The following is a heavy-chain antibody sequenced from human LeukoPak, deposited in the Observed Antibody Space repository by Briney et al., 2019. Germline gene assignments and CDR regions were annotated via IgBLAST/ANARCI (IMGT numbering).Heavy chain of an antibody. CDR1: GGSITGYY. J-gene: IGHJ4*02. V-gene: IGHV4-59*08. CDR3: ARHTLVAASSFDY. Sequence: SETLSLTCTVSGGSITGYYWSWIRQPPGKGLEWIGYIYYSGSTNYNPSLKSRVTISVDTSKNQFSLKLSSVTDADTAVYYCARHTLVAASSFDYWGQGTLVTVSS. CDR2: IYYSGST. D-gene: IGHD2-15*01.